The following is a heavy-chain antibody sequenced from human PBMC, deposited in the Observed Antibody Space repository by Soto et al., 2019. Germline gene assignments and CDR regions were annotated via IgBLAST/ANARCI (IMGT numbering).Heavy chain of an antibody. CDR2: ISYDGNYE. J-gene: IGHJ4*02. V-gene: IGHV3-30-3*01. CDR3: VRTSVAATWGYHFAY. D-gene: IGHD6-19*01. CDR1: GFSFSTYT. Sequence: QVQLVESGGGVVQPGGSLRLSCAASGFSFSTYTLHWVRQAPGKGLEWVAVISYDGNYEYYADSVKGRFTISRDNSKKTMFLQTNSLRADDTAIYYCVRTSVAATWGYHFAYWGQGALVTVSS.